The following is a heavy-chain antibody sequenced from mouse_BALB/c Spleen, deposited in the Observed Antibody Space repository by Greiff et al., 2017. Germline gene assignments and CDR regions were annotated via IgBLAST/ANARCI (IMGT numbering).Heavy chain of an antibody. CDR2: ISSGGSYT. V-gene: IGHV5-6*01. CDR3: ARLWSFYAMDY. J-gene: IGHJ4*01. D-gene: IGHD1-1*02. CDR1: GFTFSSYG. Sequence: EVNLVESGGDLVKPGGSLKLSCAASGFTFSSYGMSWVRQTPDKRLEWVATISSGGSYTYYPDSVKGRFTISRDNAKNTLYLQMSSLKSEDTAMYYCARLWSFYAMDYWGQGTSVTVSS.